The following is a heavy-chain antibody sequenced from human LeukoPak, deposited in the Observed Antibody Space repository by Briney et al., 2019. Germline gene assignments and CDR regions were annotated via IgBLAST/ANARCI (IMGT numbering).Heavy chain of an antibody. J-gene: IGHJ3*01. CDR3: ARVSPPN. CDR2: INSISSTI. Sequence: GGSLRLSCAASGFTFSTYSMNWVRQAPGKGLEWISYINSISSTIYYADSVKGRFTISRDKSKNSLYLQMDSLRAEDTAVYYCARVSPPNWGQGTMVTVSS. D-gene: IGHD3-3*02. V-gene: IGHV3-48*01. CDR1: GFTFSTYS.